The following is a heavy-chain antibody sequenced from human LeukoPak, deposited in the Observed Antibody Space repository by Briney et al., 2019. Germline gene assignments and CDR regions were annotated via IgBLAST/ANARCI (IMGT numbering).Heavy chain of an antibody. CDR1: GGSLSGSY. CDR3: ARGIESYGDYGY. V-gene: IGHV4-59*01. CDR2: MYNSGST. D-gene: IGHD4-17*01. J-gene: IGHJ4*02. Sequence: SETLSLTCIVSGGSLSGSYWSWIRQPPGKGLEWIAYMYNSGSTNYNPSLTSRVTISIDTSKNQFSLKLSSLTAADTAIYYCARGIESYGDYGYWGQGILVTVSS.